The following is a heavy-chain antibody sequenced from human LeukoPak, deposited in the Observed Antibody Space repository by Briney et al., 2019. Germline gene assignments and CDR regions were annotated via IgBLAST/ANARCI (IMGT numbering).Heavy chain of an antibody. CDR1: GFTFDDYA. V-gene: IGHV3-9*03. Sequence: GRSLRLSCAASGFTFDDYAMHWVRQAPGKGLEWVSGISWNSGSIGYADSVMGRFTISRDNAKNSLYLQMNSLRAEDMASYYCAKGVATITSLNWYFDLWGRGTLVTVSS. CDR2: ISWNSGSI. J-gene: IGHJ2*01. CDR3: AKGVATITSLNWYFDL. D-gene: IGHD5-12*01.